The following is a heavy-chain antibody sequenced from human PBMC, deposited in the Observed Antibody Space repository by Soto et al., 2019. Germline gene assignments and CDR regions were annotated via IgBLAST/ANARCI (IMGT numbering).Heavy chain of an antibody. CDR1: GLTVSRNY. J-gene: IGHJ3*02. CDR3: AREGPRYDAFDM. Sequence: EVQLVESGGGLIQPGGSLRLSCAASGLTVSRNYMNWVRQAPGKGLEWVSFIQNGGSTFYADSVKARFTISTDSAKNTLYLQMTCLGADDTAIYYCAREGPRYDAFDMWGQGTMVIVSS. V-gene: IGHV3-53*01. D-gene: IGHD3-16*02. CDR2: IQNGGST.